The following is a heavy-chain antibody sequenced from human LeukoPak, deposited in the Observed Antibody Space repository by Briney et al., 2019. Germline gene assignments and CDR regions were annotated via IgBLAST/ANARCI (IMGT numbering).Heavy chain of an antibody. V-gene: IGHV4-31*03. CDR3: ARDTVTTTFDALDI. J-gene: IGHJ3*02. D-gene: IGHD4-17*01. CDR2: IYYSGST. CDR1: GGXISSGGYY. Sequence: PSQTLSLTCTVSGGXISSGGYYWSWIRQHPGKGLEWSGYIYYSGSTYYNPSLKSRVTISVDTSKNQFSLKLSSVAAADTAVYYCARDTVTTTFDALDIWGQGTMVTVSS.